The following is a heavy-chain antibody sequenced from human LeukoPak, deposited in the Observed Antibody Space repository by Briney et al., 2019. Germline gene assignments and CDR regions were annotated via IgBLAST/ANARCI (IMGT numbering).Heavy chain of an antibody. CDR2: ISGSGGST. CDR3: ANNIYTFDY. J-gene: IGHJ4*02. D-gene: IGHD2-2*02. V-gene: IGHV3-23*01. Sequence: AISGSGGSTYYADSVKGRFTISRDNSKNTLYLQMISLRAEDTAVYYCANNIYTFDYWGQGTLVTVSS.